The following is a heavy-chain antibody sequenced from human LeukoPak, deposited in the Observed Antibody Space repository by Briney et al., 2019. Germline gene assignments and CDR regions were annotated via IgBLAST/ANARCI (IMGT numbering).Heavy chain of an antibody. V-gene: IGHV1-18*03. D-gene: IGHD3-22*01. J-gene: IGHJ4*02. Sequence: ASVKVSCTASGYTFTSYGISWVRQAPGQGLEWMGWISAYNGNTNYAQKLQGRVTMTTDTSTSTAYMGLRSLRSDDMAVYYCARSVVVTEPPFDYWGQGTLVTVSS. CDR2: ISAYNGNT. CDR3: ARSVVVTEPPFDY. CDR1: GYTFTSYG.